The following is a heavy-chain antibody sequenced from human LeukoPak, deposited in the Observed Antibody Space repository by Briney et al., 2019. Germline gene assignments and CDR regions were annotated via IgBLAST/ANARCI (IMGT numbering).Heavy chain of an antibody. CDR1: GYTFTGYY. J-gene: IGHJ3*02. CDR2: INPNSGGT. D-gene: IGHD2-2*02. V-gene: IGHV1-2*02. CDR3: ASDWGLSQLEYCSNTNCYMGAFDI. Sequence: ASVKVSCKASGYTFTGYYMHWVRQAPGQGLEWMGWINPNSGGTNYAQKFQGRVTMTRDTSISTAYMELSRLRSDDTAVYYCASDWGLSQLEYCSNTNCYMGAFDIWGLGTMVTVSS.